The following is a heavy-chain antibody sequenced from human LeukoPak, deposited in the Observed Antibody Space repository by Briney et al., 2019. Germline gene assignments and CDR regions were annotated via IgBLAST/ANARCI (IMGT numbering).Heavy chain of an antibody. CDR3: ARVLQKRGYYYYYYMDV. CDR2: IKHSGST. Sequence: PSETLSPTCAVYGGSFSGYYWSWIRQPPGKGLEWIGEIKHSGSTNYNPSLKSRVTISVDTSKNQFSLKLSSVTAADTAVYYCARVLQKRGYYYYYYMDVWGKGTTVTVSS. D-gene: IGHD4-11*01. CDR1: GGSFSGYY. V-gene: IGHV4-34*01. J-gene: IGHJ6*03.